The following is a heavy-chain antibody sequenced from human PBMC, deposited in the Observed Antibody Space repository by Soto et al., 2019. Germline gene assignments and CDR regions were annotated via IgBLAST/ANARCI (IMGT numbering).Heavy chain of an antibody. Sequence: PGGSLRLSCAASGFTFSSYSMNWVRQAPGKGLEWVSSISSSSSYIYYADSVKGRFTISRDNAKNSLYLQMNSLRAEDTAVYYCARAGWSYYDSSGYSYFDYWGQGTLVTVSS. J-gene: IGHJ4*02. D-gene: IGHD3-22*01. V-gene: IGHV3-21*01. CDR3: ARAGWSYYDSSGYSYFDY. CDR2: ISSSSSYI. CDR1: GFTFSSYS.